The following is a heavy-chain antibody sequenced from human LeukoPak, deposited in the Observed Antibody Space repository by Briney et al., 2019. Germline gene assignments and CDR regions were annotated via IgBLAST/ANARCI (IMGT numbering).Heavy chain of an antibody. CDR2: IIPILGIA. D-gene: IGHD3-22*01. CDR1: GGTFSSYA. V-gene: IGHV1-69*04. J-gene: IGHJ5*02. Sequence: SVKVSCKASGGTFSSYAISWVRQAPGQGLEWMGRIIPILGIANYAQKFQGRVTITADKSTSTAYMELSSLRSEDTAVYYCARTLGYYYGNWFDPWGQGTLVTVSS. CDR3: ARTLGYYYGNWFDP.